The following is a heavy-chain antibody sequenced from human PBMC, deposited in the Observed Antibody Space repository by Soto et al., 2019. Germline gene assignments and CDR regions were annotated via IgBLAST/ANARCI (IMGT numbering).Heavy chain of an antibody. CDR1: GGSISSGGYY. CDR3: ARVAGYCGGDCYNWFDP. J-gene: IGHJ5*02. V-gene: IGHV4-31*03. Sequence: SETLSLTCTVSGGSISSGGYYWSWIRQHPGKGLEWIGYIYYSGSTYYNPSLKSRVTISVDTSKNQFSLKLSSVTAADTAVYYCARVAGYCGGDCYNWFDPWGQGTLVTVSS. CDR2: IYYSGST. D-gene: IGHD2-21*01.